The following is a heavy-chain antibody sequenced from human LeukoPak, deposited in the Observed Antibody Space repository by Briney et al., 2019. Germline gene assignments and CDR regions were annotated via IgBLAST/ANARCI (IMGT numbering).Heavy chain of an antibody. CDR1: GFTFSSYA. V-gene: IGHV3-23*01. D-gene: IGHD3-10*01. CDR3: ARDSGGSGSYISFDY. J-gene: IGHJ4*02. CDR2: ISGSGGST. Sequence: GGSLRLSCAASGFTFSSYAMSWVRQAPGKGLEWVSAISGSGGSTYYADSVKGRFTIPRDNSKNTLYLQMNSLRAEDTAVYYCARDSGGSGSYISFDYWGQGTLVTVSS.